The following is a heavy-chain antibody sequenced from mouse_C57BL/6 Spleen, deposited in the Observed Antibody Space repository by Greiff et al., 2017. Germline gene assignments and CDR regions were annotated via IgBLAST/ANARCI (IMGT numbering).Heavy chain of an antibody. CDR3: ARRDSYYSNPGYAMDY. CDR2: IYPGDGDT. J-gene: IGHJ4*01. V-gene: IGHV1-82*01. D-gene: IGHD2-5*01. CDR1: GYAFSSSW. Sequence: QVQLQQSGPELVKPGASVKISCKASGYAFSSSWMNWVQQRPGKGLEWIGRIYPGDGDTNYNGKFKGKATLTADKSSSTAYMQLSSLTSEDSAVYFCARRDSYYSNPGYAMDYWGQGTSVTVSS.